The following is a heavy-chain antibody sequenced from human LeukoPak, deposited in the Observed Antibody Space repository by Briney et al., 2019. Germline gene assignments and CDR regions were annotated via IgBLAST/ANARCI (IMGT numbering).Heavy chain of an antibody. V-gene: IGHV1-2*02. J-gene: IGHJ4*02. CDR3: AKGGSWQRLVWVDY. CDR1: GYTFTGYY. D-gene: IGHD3-16*01. CDR2: INPNNGGT. Sequence: ASVKVSCKASGYTFTGYYVHWVRQAPGQGLEWMGWINPNNGGTNYAQKFQGRVTMTRDTSISTAYMELSRLTSDDTAVYFCAKGGSWQRLVWVDYWGQGTLVTVSS.